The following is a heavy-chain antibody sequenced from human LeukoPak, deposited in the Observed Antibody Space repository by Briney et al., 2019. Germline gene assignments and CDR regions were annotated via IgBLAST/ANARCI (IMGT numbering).Heavy chain of an antibody. Sequence: GGSLRLSCAASGFTFSSYGMHWVRQAPGKGLEWVAVISYDGSNKYYADSVKGRFTISRDNSKNTLYLQMNSLRAEDTAVYYCAKDRAGSHEYYFDYWGQGTLVTVSS. CDR1: GFTFSSYG. J-gene: IGHJ4*02. CDR3: AKDRAGSHEYYFDY. V-gene: IGHV3-30*18. D-gene: IGHD3-10*01. CDR2: ISYDGSNK.